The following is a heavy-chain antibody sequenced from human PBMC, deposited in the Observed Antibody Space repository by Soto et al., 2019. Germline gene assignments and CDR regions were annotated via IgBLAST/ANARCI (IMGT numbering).Heavy chain of an antibody. CDR1: GGTFSSYA. D-gene: IGHD3-3*01. CDR3: ASRRLLDDFWSGYYYYYGMDV. CDR2: IIPIFGTA. Sequence: QVQLVQSGAEVKKPGSSVKVSCKASGGTFSSYAISWVRQAPGQGLEWMGGIIPIFGTANYAQKFQGRVTVTADDSTSTAYMELSSLRSEDTAVYYCASRRLLDDFWSGYYYYYGMDVWGQGTTVTVSS. V-gene: IGHV1-69*01. J-gene: IGHJ6*02.